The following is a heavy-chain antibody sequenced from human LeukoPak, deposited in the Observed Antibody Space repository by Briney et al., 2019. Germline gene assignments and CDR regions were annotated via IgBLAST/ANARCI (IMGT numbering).Heavy chain of an antibody. V-gene: IGHV4-59*08. D-gene: IGHD5-18*01. J-gene: IGHJ3*02. CDR3: ARPGVGSGRYGAFDI. CDR1: GGSISSCY. CDR2: IFYSGST. Sequence: SETLSLTCTVSGGSISSCYWSWIRQPPGKGLEWIGYIFYSGSTNYNPSLESRVTMSVDTSKNQFSLKLRSVTAADTAVYYCARPGVGSGRYGAFDIWGQGTLVIVSS.